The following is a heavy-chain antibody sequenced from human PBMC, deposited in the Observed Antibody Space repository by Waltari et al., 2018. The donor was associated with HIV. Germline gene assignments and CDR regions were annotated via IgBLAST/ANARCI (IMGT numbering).Heavy chain of an antibody. V-gene: IGHV1-2*02. CDR3: AREGFGFDY. J-gene: IGHJ4*02. CDR1: GYTFSDYY. Sequence: QVQLVQSGAEVKKPGASVKVSCKASGYTFSDYYTHLVRQAPGQGLEWMGWIDPNSGGTNYAQKFQGRVTMTRDTSTSTAYMELSRLRSDDTAVYYCAREGFGFDYWGQGTLVTVSS. D-gene: IGHD3-16*01. CDR2: IDPNSGGT.